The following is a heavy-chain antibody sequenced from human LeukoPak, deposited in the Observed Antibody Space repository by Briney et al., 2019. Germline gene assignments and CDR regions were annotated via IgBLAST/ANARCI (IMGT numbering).Heavy chain of an antibody. D-gene: IGHD4-17*01. V-gene: IGHV3-48*01. Sequence: SLXXSXXASGFTFSNAWMSWVRQAPGKGLEWVSYISHSSSTIYYADSVKGRFTISRDNAKKSLYLEMNSLRAEDSAVYYXXXDXXHYXEXEKTXDYWGQGTXVTVSS. CDR3: XXDXXHYXEXEKTXDY. CDR2: ISHSSSTI. J-gene: IGHJ4*02. CDR1: GFTFSNAW.